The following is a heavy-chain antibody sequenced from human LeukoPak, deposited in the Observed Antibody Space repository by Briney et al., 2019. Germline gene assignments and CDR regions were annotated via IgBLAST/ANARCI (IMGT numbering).Heavy chain of an antibody. J-gene: IGHJ4*02. CDR3: AKHSDYDFWSGYLSY. CDR1: GFTFSSYA. D-gene: IGHD3-3*01. CDR2: ISGSGGST. V-gene: IGHV3-23*01. Sequence: GPLRLSCAASGFTFSSYAMSWVRQAPGKGLEWVSAISGSGGSTYYADSVKGRFTISRDNSKNTLYLQMNSLRAEDTAVYYCAKHSDYDFWSGYLSYWGQGTLVTVSS.